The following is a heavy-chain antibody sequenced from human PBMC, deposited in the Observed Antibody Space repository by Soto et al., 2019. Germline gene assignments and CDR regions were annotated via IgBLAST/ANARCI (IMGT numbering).Heavy chain of an antibody. Sequence: SQTLSLTCAISGDSVSSNSAAWNWIRQSPSRGLEWLGRTYYRSKWYNDYAVSLRSRITINPDTSKNQFSLQLNSVTPEDTAVYYCARDTERVMIFGVVTPYVMAVWGQGTTVTVSS. V-gene: IGHV6-1*01. CDR2: TYYRSKWYN. J-gene: IGHJ6*02. D-gene: IGHD3-3*01. CDR3: ARDTERVMIFGVVTPYVMAV. CDR1: GDSVSSNSAA.